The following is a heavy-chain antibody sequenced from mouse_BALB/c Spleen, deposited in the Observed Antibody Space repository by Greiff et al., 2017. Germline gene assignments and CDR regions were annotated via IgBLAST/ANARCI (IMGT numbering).Heavy chain of an antibody. CDR1: GYAFTNYL. V-gene: IGHV1-54*01. D-gene: IGHD2-4*01. CDR2: INPGSGGT. CDR3: ARSGYDYEDYAMDY. Sequence: VKLQESGAELVRPGTSVKVSCKASGYAFTNYLIEWVKQRPGQGLEWIGVINPGSGGTNYNEKFKGKATLTADKSSSTAYMQLSSLTSDDSAVYFCARSGYDYEDYAMDYWGQGTSVTVSS. J-gene: IGHJ4*01.